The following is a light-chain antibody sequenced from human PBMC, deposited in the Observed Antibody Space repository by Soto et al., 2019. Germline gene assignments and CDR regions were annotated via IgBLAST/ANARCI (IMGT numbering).Light chain of an antibody. J-gene: IGKJ4*01. V-gene: IGKV1-33*01. CDR3: LLYDNFPLT. CDR2: DAS. Sequence: DIQMTQSPSSLSASVGDKVTITCQASQDISTSLNWYQHKPGKAPKLLIYDASNLGTGVPSRFSASGSGTDFTFAISRLQPEDIATYYCLLYDNFPLTFGGGTKVDIK. CDR1: QDISTS.